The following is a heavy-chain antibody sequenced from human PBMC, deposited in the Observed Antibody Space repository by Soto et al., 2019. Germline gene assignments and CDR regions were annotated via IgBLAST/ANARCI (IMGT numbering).Heavy chain of an antibody. CDR2: IIPLYGTT. CDR1: GGTSSSNA. CDR3: ARVTGSHYVGDFDI. D-gene: IGHD1-26*01. V-gene: IGHV1-69*01. J-gene: IGHJ3*02. Sequence: QVQLVQSGAEVKKTGSSVKVSCKASGGTSSSNAISWVRQAPGQGLEWMGGIIPLYGTTNYALKFRGRVTISADESTSTVYMKLNSLRFEDTAVYFCARVTGSHYVGDFDIWGQGTMVIVSS.